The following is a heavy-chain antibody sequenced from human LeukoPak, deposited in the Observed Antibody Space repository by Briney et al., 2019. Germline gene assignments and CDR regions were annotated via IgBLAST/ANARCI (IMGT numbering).Heavy chain of an antibody. Sequence: SVKVSCKASGGTFSSYAISWVRQAPGQRLEWMGGIIPIFGTANYAQKFQGRVTITADESTSTAYMELSSLRSEDTAVYYCARVLADAFDIWGQGTMVTVSS. J-gene: IGHJ3*02. D-gene: IGHD3-3*01. CDR3: ARVLADAFDI. CDR2: IIPIFGTA. V-gene: IGHV1-69*01. CDR1: GGTFSSYA.